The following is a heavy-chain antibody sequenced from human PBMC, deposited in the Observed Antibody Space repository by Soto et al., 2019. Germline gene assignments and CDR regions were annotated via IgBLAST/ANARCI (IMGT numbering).Heavy chain of an antibody. CDR3: ATGASGPDTPYYYGMDV. CDR2: FDPEDGET. D-gene: IGHD3-3*01. CDR1: GYTLTELS. V-gene: IGHV1-24*01. Sequence: ASVKVSCKVSGYTLTELSMHWVRQAPGKGLEWMGGFDPEDGETIYAQKFQGRVTMTEDTSTDTAYMELSSLRSEDTAVYYCATGASGPDTPYYYGMDVWGQGTTVTVSS. J-gene: IGHJ6*02.